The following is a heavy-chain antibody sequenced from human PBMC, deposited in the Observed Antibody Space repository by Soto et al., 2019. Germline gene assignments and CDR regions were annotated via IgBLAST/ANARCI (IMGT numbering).Heavy chain of an antibody. CDR2: INPTGGST. CDR3: ARDGRGPNWAEAVDY. Sequence: QVQLVQSGAEVKKPGASVKVSCKASGYTFTSYYINWVRQAPGQGLEWMGVINPTGGSTGYAQKFQGRVPMTRDASTSTVYMELSSLRSDETAVYYCARDGRGPNWAEAVDYWGQGTLVTVSS. D-gene: IGHD1-1*01. J-gene: IGHJ4*02. CDR1: GYTFTSYY. V-gene: IGHV1-46*01.